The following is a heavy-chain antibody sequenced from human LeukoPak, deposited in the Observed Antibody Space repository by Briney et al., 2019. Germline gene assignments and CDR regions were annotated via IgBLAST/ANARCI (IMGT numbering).Heavy chain of an antibody. V-gene: IGHV3-23*01. J-gene: IGHJ3*02. CDR3: AKDRSHYAPFDI. Sequence: GGSLRLSCAASGFTFSNYGMSWVRQAPGKGPEWVSGISGSGDSTYYADSVKGRFTISRDNSKNTLYLQMNSLRAEDTAVYYCAKDRSHYAPFDIWGQGTMVTVSS. CDR1: GFTFSNYG. D-gene: IGHD1-26*01. CDR2: ISGSGDST.